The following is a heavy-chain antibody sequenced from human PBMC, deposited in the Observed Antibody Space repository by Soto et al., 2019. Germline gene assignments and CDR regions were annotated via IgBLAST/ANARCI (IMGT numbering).Heavy chain of an antibody. J-gene: IGHJ4*02. V-gene: IGHV3-11*01. CDR3: AREPGSGGFRPYYIDS. D-gene: IGHD3-10*01. CDR1: GFTFSDYY. CDR2: ISGSSGTI. Sequence: QVQLVESGGGLVKPGGSLRLSCSASGFTFSDYYMNWIRQAPGKGLEWIAYISGSSGTIYYADSVRGRLTISRDNAKNSLYLQMNSLRADDTAVYYCAREPGSGGFRPYYIDSWGQGTLVSDSS.